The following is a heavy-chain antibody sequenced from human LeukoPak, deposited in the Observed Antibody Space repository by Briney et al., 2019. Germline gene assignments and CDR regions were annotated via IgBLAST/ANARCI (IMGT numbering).Heavy chain of an antibody. CDR3: ARGLGYDYVWGTYRLTP. J-gene: IGHJ4*02. Sequence: PGGSLRLSCAASGFTVSSNYMTWVRQAPGKGLEWVSVISSGGSTDYADSVKGRFTISRDSSKNTVWLQMNTLRAEDTAVYYCARGLGYDYVWGTYRLTPWGQGTLVTASS. D-gene: IGHD3-16*01. V-gene: IGHV3-53*01. CDR1: GFTVSSNY. CDR2: ISSGGST.